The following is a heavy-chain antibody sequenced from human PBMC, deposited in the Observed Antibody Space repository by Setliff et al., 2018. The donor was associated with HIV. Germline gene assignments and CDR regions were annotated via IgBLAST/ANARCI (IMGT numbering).Heavy chain of an antibody. D-gene: IGHD6-13*01. Sequence: SETLSLTCTVSGGSISRGSYYWSWIRQPAGKGLEWIGRIYTSGSIHYNPSLKSRVTISVDTSKNQFSLKVSSVNAPDTAVYFCAREDGEYTSSPRWFDPWGQGTQVT. CDR1: GGSISRGSYY. J-gene: IGHJ5*02. CDR3: AREDGEYTSSPRWFDP. V-gene: IGHV4-61*02. CDR2: IYTSGSI.